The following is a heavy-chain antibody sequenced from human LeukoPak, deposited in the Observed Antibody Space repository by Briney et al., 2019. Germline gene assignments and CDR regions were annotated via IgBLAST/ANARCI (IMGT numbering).Heavy chain of an antibody. D-gene: IGHD2-2*01. CDR2: INSDGSST. CDR3: ARVAGRYCSSTSCRLVPSYHYYYMDV. CDR1: GFTFSSYW. V-gene: IGHV3-74*01. Sequence: PGGSLRLSCAASGFTFSSYWMHWVRQAPGKGLVWVSRINSDGSSTSYADSVKGRFTISRDNAKNTLYLQMNSLRAEDTAVYYCARVAGRYCSSTSCRLVPSYHYYYMDVWGKGTTVTVSS. J-gene: IGHJ6*03.